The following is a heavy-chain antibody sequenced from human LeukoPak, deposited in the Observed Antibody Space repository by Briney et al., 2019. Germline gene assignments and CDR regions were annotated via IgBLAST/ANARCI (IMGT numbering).Heavy chain of an antibody. D-gene: IGHD3-3*01. CDR3: ARDPRFDDLRFLEWDSSYYYYYMDV. J-gene: IGHJ6*03. Sequence: SESLSLTCAVSGVSISSYYWSWIREPAGQGLEWIGRIYISGSTNDNTSLKSRVTMSVDTSKNQFYLKLSSVTAADTAVYYCARDPRFDDLRFLEWDSSYYYYYMDVWGKGTTVTVSS. CDR1: GVSISSYY. V-gene: IGHV4-4*07. CDR2: IYISGST.